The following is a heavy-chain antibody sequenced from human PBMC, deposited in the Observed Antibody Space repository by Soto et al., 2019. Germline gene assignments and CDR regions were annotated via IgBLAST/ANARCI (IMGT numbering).Heavy chain of an antibody. J-gene: IGHJ3*02. CDR3: ARGRIVASIHDAFEI. CDR1: GYDFTSYG. CDR2: ISAYNGKR. D-gene: IGHD2-21*01. V-gene: IGHV1-18*01. Sequence: QGQLLQYGDEVKKPGASVRVSCRASGYDFTSYGISWVRQAPGQGLEWVSWISAYNGKRDTAQNCQGKVTMTLDTSTEQAHVELGDLTSSDTAVYYWARGRIVASIHDAFEIWGQGTMVALSS.